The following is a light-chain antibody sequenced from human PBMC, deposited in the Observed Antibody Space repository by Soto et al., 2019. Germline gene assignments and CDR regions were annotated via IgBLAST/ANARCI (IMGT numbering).Light chain of an antibody. Sequence: VLTQSPHTLSLSPGERATLSCRASQSVSSCLAWYQQKPGQAPRLLIYNVSNRATGIPARFSGSGSGTDFTLTISSLQPEDFAVYYCQQRNYWQVTFGQGTRLETK. CDR1: QSVSSC. J-gene: IGKJ5*01. V-gene: IGKV3D-11*02. CDR3: QQRNYWQVT. CDR2: NVS.